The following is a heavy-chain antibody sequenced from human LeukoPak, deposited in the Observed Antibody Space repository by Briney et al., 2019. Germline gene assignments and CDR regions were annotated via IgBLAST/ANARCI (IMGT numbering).Heavy chain of an antibody. CDR3: ARGPSSWFDY. CDR2: IIPIFGTA. D-gene: IGHD6-13*01. V-gene: IGHV1-69*13. Sequence: ASVKVSCKASGGTFSSYAISWVRQAPGQGLEWMGGIIPIFGTANYAQKFQGRVTITADESTSTAYMELSSLRSEDAAVYYCARGPSSWFDYWGQGTLVTVSS. J-gene: IGHJ4*02. CDR1: GGTFSSYA.